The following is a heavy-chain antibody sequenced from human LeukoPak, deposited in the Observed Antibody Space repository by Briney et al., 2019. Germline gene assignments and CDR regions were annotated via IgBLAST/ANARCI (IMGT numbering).Heavy chain of an antibody. CDR1: GGSISSGNYY. D-gene: IGHD3-10*01. CDR2: IHHSGST. J-gene: IGHJ5*02. CDR3: ATYGSGSYRFDP. Sequence: SETLSLTCTVSGGSISSGNYYWSWIRQHPGKGLEWIGYIHHSGSTYYNPSLKSRVIISVDTSKNQFSLKLNSVTAADTAVYYCATYGSGSYRFDPWGQGTLVTVSS. V-gene: IGHV4-31*03.